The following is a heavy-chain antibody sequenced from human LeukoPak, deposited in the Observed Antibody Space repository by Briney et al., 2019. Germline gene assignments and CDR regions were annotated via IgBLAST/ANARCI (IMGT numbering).Heavy chain of an antibody. Sequence: GGSLRLSCAVSGLTFNNYAMSWVRQAPGKGLEWVSAISKSGDHTYYAASAKGRFTIYRDNSKNTQYLQMNSLRAEDTAVYYCATSWGPDTSAFRWGRDGLDVWGQGTTVIVS. J-gene: IGHJ6*02. CDR1: GLTFNNYA. CDR2: ISKSGDHT. V-gene: IGHV3-23*01. D-gene: IGHD3-16*01. CDR3: ATSWGPDTSAFRWGRDGLDV.